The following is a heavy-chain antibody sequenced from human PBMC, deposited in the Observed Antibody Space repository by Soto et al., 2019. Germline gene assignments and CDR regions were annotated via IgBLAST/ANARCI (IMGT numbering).Heavy chain of an antibody. CDR1: GGSISSSSYY. CDR2: IYYSGST. Sequence: QLQLQESGPGLVKPSETLSLTCTVSGGSISSSSYYWGWIRQPPGKGLEWIGSIYYSGSTYSNPSLKSRVTISVYTSKNQFSLKLSSVTAADTAVYYCARRGIQGYYYGMDVWGQGTTVTVSS. J-gene: IGHJ6*02. CDR3: ARRGIQGYYYGMDV. V-gene: IGHV4-39*01. D-gene: IGHD3-16*01.